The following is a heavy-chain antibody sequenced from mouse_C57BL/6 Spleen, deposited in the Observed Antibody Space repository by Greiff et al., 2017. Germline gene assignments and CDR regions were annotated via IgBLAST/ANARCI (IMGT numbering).Heavy chain of an antibody. D-gene: IGHD2-5*01. CDR2: ISDGGSYT. J-gene: IGHJ1*03. Sequence: EVKLVESGGGLVKPGGSLKLSCAASGFTFSSYAMSWVRQTPEKRLEWVATISDGGSYTYYPDNVKGRFTISRDNAKNNLYLQMSHLKSEDTAMYYCARAPAYYSNWYFDVWGTGTTVTVSS. CDR1: GFTFSSYA. V-gene: IGHV5-4*03. CDR3: ARAPAYYSNWYFDV.